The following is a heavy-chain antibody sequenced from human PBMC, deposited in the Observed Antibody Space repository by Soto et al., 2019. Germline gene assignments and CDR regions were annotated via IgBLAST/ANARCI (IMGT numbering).Heavy chain of an antibody. D-gene: IGHD6-19*01. V-gene: IGHV4-4*07. Sequence: SETLSLTSSVSGADITTYPWTSIRQPAGKGLEWIGRIYTSASINYNPSLKGRFTLSVDTSTNQVSLRLASVTAADTAIYYCARDREAGYNFYYGMDVWGQGTTVTVSS. CDR1: GADITTYP. J-gene: IGHJ6*02. CDR3: ARDREAGYNFYYGMDV. CDR2: IYTSASI.